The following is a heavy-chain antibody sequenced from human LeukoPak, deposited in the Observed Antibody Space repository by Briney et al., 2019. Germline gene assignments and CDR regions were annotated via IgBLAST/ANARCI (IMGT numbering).Heavy chain of an antibody. CDR1: GFTFSDYW. J-gene: IGHJ4*02. D-gene: IGHD2-2*01. CDR2: ITGSGGST. CDR3: STLYCSSSSCYGGFIDY. Sequence: GGSLRLSCAASGFTFSDYWMTWVRQAPGKGLELVSAITGSGGSTYYADSVKGRFAISRDNSKNTLYLQMNSLKTEDTAVYYCSTLYCSSSSCYGGFIDYWGQGTLVTVSS. V-gene: IGHV3-23*01.